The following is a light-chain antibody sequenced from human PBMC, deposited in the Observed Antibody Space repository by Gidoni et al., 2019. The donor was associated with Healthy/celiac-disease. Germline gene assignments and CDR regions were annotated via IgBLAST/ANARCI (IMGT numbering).Light chain of an antibody. V-gene: IGKV3-11*01. CDR2: DAS. J-gene: IGKJ3*01. Sequence: EIVLTQSPATLSLSPGERATLPCRASQSVSSYLAWYQQKPGQAPRLLIYDASNRATGIPARFSGSGPGTDFTLTISSLEPEDFAVYYCQQRSNWPSFGPGTKVEIK. CDR1: QSVSSY. CDR3: QQRSNWPS.